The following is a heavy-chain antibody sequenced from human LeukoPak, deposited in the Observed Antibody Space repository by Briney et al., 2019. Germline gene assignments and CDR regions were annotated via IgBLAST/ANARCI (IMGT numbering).Heavy chain of an antibody. CDR2: IYTSGCT. D-gene: IGHD3-22*01. Sequence: SETLSLTCTVSGGSISSGSYYWSWIRQPAGKGLEWIGRIYTSGCTNYNPSLKSRVTISVDTSKNQFSLKLSSVTAADTAVYYCARGRVYDSSGYSDSFDYWGQGTLVTVSS. V-gene: IGHV4-61*02. CDR3: ARGRVYDSSGYSDSFDY. J-gene: IGHJ4*02. CDR1: GGSISSGSYY.